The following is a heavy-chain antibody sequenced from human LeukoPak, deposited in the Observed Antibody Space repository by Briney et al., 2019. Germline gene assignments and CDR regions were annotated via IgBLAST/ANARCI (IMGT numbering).Heavy chain of an antibody. CDR1: GLTVSSNS. Sequence: PGGSLRLSCAASGLTVSSNSMSWVRQAPGKGLEWVSFIYSGGSTYYADSVKGRFTISRDNSKNTLYLQMNSLRAEDTAVYYCAKQAVYSSSSVDYWGQGTLVTVSS. D-gene: IGHD6-13*01. J-gene: IGHJ4*02. V-gene: IGHV3-53*01. CDR3: AKQAVYSSSSVDY. CDR2: IYSGGST.